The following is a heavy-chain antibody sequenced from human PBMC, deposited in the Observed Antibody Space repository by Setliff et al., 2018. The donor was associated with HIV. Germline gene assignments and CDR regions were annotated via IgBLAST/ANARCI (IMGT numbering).Heavy chain of an antibody. D-gene: IGHD2-2*01. V-gene: IGHV1-69*13. J-gene: IGHJ5*02. CDR3: APVSSGWFDP. Sequence: SVKVSCKASGGTFSRYTVSWVRQAPGQGPEWMGGIIPIFGTPKYAQKFQGRVTITADESTSTAYMELSSLRSEDTAVYYCAPVSSGWFDPWGQGTLVTVS. CDR1: GGTFSRYT. CDR2: IIPIFGTP.